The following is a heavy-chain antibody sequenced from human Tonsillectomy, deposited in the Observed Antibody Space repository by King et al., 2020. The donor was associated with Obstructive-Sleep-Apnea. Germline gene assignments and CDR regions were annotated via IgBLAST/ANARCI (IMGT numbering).Heavy chain of an antibody. V-gene: IGHV3-23*01. CDR1: GLIFSNYA. CDR3: AKEPGNYGSYYWYFDV. CDR2: VSGSGHIT. J-gene: IGHJ2*01. D-gene: IGHD3-10*01. Sequence: VHLLESGGGLVQPGGSLRLSCAASGLIFSNYAMSWVRQAPGKGLEWVATVSGSGHITYYADSVKGRFIISRDSSKNTLYLQMNSLGVEDTAVYYCAKEPGNYGSYYWYFDVWGRGTLVTVSS.